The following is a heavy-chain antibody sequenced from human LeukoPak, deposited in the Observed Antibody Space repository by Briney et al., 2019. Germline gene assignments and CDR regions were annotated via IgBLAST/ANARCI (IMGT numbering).Heavy chain of an antibody. Sequence: SETLFLTCTVSGGSISGGSYYWSWIRQPAGRGLEYIGRVYSSGTTTYNPSLKSRVTISRDTSKNQLFLKLRSVTAADTAVYYCARAHGYYYYMDVWGKGTTVTVSS. CDR2: VYSSGTT. J-gene: IGHJ6*03. V-gene: IGHV4-61*02. CDR1: GGSISGGSYY. CDR3: ARAHGYYYYMDV.